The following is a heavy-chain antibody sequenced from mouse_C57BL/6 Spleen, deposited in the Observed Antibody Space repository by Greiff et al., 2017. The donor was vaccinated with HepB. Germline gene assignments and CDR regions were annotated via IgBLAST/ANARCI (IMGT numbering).Heavy chain of an antibody. V-gene: IGHV1-26*01. CDR3: ARWDYGSSYSAMDY. J-gene: IGHJ4*01. CDR2: INPNNGGT. Sequence: EVKLMESGPELVKPGASVKISCKASGYTFTDYYMNWVKQSHGKSLEWIGDINPNNGGTSYNQKFKGKATLTVDKSSSTAYMELRSLTSEDSAVYYCARWDYGSSYSAMDYWGQGTSVTVSS. CDR1: GYTFTDYY. D-gene: IGHD1-1*01.